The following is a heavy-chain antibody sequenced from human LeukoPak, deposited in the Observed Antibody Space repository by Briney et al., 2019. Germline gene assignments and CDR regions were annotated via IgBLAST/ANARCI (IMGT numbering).Heavy chain of an antibody. D-gene: IGHD3-10*01. J-gene: IGHJ5*02. V-gene: IGHV4-39*01. CDR3: ARLLWFGELFSFDP. Sequence: PSETLSLICTVSGGSISSSSYYWGWIRQPPGKGLEWIGSIYYSGSTYYNPSLKSRVTISVDTSKNQFSLKLSSVTAADTAVYYCARLLWFGELFSFDPWGQGTLVTVSS. CDR2: IYYSGST. CDR1: GGSISSSSYY.